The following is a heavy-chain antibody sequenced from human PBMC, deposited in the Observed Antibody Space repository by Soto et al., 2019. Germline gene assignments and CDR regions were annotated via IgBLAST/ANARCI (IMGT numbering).Heavy chain of an antibody. CDR1: GGSISSYY. J-gene: IGHJ3*02. D-gene: IGHD3-22*01. CDR3: ARGEYSYDSSGYRGAFDI. V-gene: IGHV4-59*01. Sequence: PSETLSLTCTVSGGSISSYYWSWIRQPPGKGLEWIGYIYYSGSTNYNPSLKSRVTISVDTSKNQFSLKLSSVTAADTAVYYCARGEYSYDSSGYRGAFDIWGQGTMVTVSS. CDR2: IYYSGST.